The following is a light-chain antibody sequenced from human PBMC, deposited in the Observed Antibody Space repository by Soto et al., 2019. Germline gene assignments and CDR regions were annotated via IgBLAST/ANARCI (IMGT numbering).Light chain of an antibody. CDR3: QQYGTSLT. CDR2: AAS. CDR1: QSIKNNF. J-gene: IGKJ4*01. V-gene: IGKV3-20*01. Sequence: IVLTQSPGALSLSPGEGATLSCRASQSIKNNFLAWYQQRPGQAPWLLIHAASIRASGIPDSVTGTASGTDFTLTFSRLEPDGFAVYYCQQYGTSLTFGGGARVE.